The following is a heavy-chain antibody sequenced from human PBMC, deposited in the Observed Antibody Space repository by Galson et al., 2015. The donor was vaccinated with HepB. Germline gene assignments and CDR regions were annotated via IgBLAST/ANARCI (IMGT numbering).Heavy chain of an antibody. CDR1: GFTFSSYA. CDR3: AKVSGYCSSTSCSGDY. D-gene: IGHD2-2*01. CDR2: ISGSGGST. V-gene: IGHV3-23*01. J-gene: IGHJ4*02. Sequence: SLRLSCAASGFTFSSYAMSWVRQAPGKGLEWVSAISGSGGSTYYADSVKGRFTISRDNSKNTLYLQMNSLRAEDTAVYYCAKVSGYCSSTSCSGDYWGQGTLVTVSS.